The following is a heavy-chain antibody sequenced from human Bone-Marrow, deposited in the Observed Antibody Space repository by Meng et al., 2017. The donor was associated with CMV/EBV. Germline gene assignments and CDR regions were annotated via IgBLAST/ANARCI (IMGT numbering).Heavy chain of an antibody. V-gene: IGHV3-74*01. CDR1: GFTFSSYW. D-gene: IGHD2-2*01. CDR3: WRDIVVVPAATQQLVGGDYYYGMDV. J-gene: IGHJ6*02. Sequence: GESLKISCAASGFTFSSYWMHWVRQAPGKGLVWVSRINSDGSSTSYADSVKGRFTISRDNAKNTLYLQMNSLRAEDTAVYYCWRDIVVVPAATQQLVGGDYYYGMDVWGQGTTVTVSS. CDR2: INSDGSST.